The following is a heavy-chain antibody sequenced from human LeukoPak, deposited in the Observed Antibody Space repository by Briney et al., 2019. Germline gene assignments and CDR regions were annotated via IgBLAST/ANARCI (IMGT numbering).Heavy chain of an antibody. J-gene: IGHJ4*02. V-gene: IGHV3-21*01. Sequence: GGSLRLSCAASGFTFSSYSMNWVRQAPGKGLEWVSSISSSSSYIYYADSVKGRFTISRDNAKNSLYLQMNSLRAEDAAVYYCARAGIDEYYFDYWGQGTLVTVSS. D-gene: IGHD6-13*01. CDR3: ARAGIDEYYFDY. CDR1: GFTFSSYS. CDR2: ISSSSSYI.